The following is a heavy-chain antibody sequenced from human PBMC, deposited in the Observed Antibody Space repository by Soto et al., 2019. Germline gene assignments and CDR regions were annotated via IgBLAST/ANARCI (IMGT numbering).Heavy chain of an antibody. CDR1: GFTFSSYS. Sequence: EVQLVESGGGLVKPGGSLRLSCAASGFTFSSYSMNWVRQAPGKGLEWVSSISSSSSYIYYADSVKGRFTISRDNAKNSLYLQMNSLRAVDTAVYYCARDCSGGSCYKNDAFDIWGQGTMVTVSS. CDR3: ARDCSGGSCYKNDAFDI. D-gene: IGHD2-15*01. CDR2: ISSSSSYI. J-gene: IGHJ3*02. V-gene: IGHV3-21*01.